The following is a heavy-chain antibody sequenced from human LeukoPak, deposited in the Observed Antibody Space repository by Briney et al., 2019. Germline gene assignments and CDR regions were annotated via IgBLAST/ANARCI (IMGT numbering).Heavy chain of an antibody. Sequence: PSETLSLTCTVSGGSISSYYWSWIRQPPGKGLEWIGYIYYSGSTNYNPSLKSRVTISVDTSKNQFSLKLTSVTAADTALYYCAKGDGSGPHSPFDIWGQGTMVTVSS. D-gene: IGHD6-19*01. J-gene: IGHJ3*02. V-gene: IGHV4-59*01. CDR2: IYYSGST. CDR1: GGSISSYY. CDR3: AKGDGSGPHSPFDI.